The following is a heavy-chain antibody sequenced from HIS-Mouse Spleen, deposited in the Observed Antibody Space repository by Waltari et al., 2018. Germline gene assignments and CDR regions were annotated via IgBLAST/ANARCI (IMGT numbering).Heavy chain of an antibody. Sequence: QLQLQESAAGLVKPSETLSLPCTVSGGSIRSSSYYWGWIRQPPGKGLEWIGSIYYSGSTYYNPSLKSRVTISVDTSKNQFSLKLSSVTAADTAVYYCAREIPYSSSWYDWYFDLWGRGTLVTVSS. V-gene: IGHV4-39*07. CDR3: AREIPYSSSWYDWYFDL. D-gene: IGHD6-13*01. CDR1: GGSIRSSSYY. CDR2: IYYSGST. J-gene: IGHJ2*01.